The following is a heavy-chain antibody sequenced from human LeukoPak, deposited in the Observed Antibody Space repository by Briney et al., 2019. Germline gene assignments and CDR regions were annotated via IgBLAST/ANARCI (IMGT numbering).Heavy chain of an antibody. CDR1: GFTFSSYS. CDR3: ARSLVSGSYYSSYYYGMDV. V-gene: IGHV3-23*01. D-gene: IGHD1-26*01. J-gene: IGHJ6*02. CDR2: ISGSGGST. Sequence: LSGGSLRLSCAASGFTFSSYSMNWVRQAPGKGLEWVSAISGSGGSTYYADSVKGRFTISRDNSKNTLYLQMNSLRAEDTAVYYCARSLVSGSYYSSYYYGMDVWGQGTTVTVSS.